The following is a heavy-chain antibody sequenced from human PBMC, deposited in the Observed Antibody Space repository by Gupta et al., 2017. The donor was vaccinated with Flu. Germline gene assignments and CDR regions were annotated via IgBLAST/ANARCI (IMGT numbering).Heavy chain of an antibody. CDR1: GFIINSLD. V-gene: IGHV3-48*03. Sequence: EVQLVESGGGLVQPGGSLRLSCFASGFIINSLDMSWVRQGSGRGLGLVFFFSCRDEFFYADSVRGRFPISRDIAKNSLYLQISGLRDEDTAVYYCARSPWDKWGQGTLVTVSS. D-gene: IGHD1-26*01. J-gene: IGHJ4*02. CDR3: ARSPWDK. CDR2: FFSCRDEF.